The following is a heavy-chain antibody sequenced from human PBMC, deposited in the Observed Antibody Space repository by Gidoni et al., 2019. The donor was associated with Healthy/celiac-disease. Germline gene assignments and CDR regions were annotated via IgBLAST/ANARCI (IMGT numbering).Heavy chain of an antibody. CDR2: ISWNSGSR. D-gene: IGHD6-19*01. CDR3: AKDSSSSVSSGGY. Sequence: EVQLVESGGGLVQPGRSLRLSCAASGFTFADYAMHWVRQAPGKGLEWVSGISWNSGSRGYADSVKGRFTISRDNAKNSLYLQMNSLRAEDTALYYCAKDSSSSVSSGGYWGQGTLVTVSS. J-gene: IGHJ4*02. V-gene: IGHV3-9*01. CDR1: GFTFADYA.